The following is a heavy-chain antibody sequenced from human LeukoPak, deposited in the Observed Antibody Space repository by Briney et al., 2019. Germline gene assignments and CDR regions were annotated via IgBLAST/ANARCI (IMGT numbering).Heavy chain of an antibody. CDR2: IIPIFGTA. V-gene: IGHV1-69*13. CDR1: GYTFTSYG. D-gene: IGHD2-15*01. J-gene: IGHJ4*02. CDR3: ASPQGDCSGGSCFYYFDY. Sequence: ASVKVSCKASGYTFTSYGISWVRQAPGQGLEWMGGIIPIFGTANYAQKFQGRVTITADESTSTAYMELSSLRSEDTAVYYCASPQGDCSGGSCFYYFDYWGQGTLVTVSS.